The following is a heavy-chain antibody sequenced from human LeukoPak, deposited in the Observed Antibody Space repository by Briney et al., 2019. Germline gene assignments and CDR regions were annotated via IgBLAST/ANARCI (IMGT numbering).Heavy chain of an antibody. Sequence: GSLRLSCAASGFTFSSYVMSWVRQSPGKGLEWIGEIYHNGNTNYNPSLKSRATMSVDTSKNQFSLKVNYVTAADTATYYCAREVAAGSYRGFDYWGQGTLVTVSS. V-gene: IGHV4-4*02. D-gene: IGHD6-19*01. CDR1: GFTFSSYVM. CDR3: AREVAAGSYRGFDY. J-gene: IGHJ4*01. CDR2: IYHNGNT.